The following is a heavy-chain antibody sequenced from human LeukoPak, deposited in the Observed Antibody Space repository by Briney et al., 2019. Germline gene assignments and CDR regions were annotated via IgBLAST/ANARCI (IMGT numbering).Heavy chain of an antibody. CDR1: GYKFTGYY. CDR3: ARRGNIYAYDY. D-gene: IGHD5-18*01. J-gene: IGHJ4*02. CDR2: INPNSGST. V-gene: IGHV1-2*02. Sequence: GASVKVSFKASGYKFTGYYMHWVRPAPGQGLEWMGWINPNSGSTNYPHKFQDRVTMTRDTSISTAYMELSRLRADDTAVYYCARRGNIYAYDYWGQGTLVTVSS.